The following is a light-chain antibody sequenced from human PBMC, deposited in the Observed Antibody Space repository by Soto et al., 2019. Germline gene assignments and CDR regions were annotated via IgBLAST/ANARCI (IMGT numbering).Light chain of an antibody. Sequence: QSVLTQPRSVSGSPGQSVTIFCSGTTNDVGAYNYVSWYQQHPGKAPKLMIYDVNKRPSGVPDRFSGSKSGNXXXLTISGLQAEDEGDYYCCSYAASYTPNWVFGGGTKLTVL. CDR1: TNDVGAYNY. V-gene: IGLV2-11*01. CDR2: DVN. J-gene: IGLJ3*02. CDR3: CSYAASYTPNWV.